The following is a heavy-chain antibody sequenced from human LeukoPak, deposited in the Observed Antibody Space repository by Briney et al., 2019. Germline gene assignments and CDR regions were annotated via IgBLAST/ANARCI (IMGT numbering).Heavy chain of an antibody. Sequence: SETLSLICSVPGGSLNSFSHYWAWIRQPPGKGLEWIGCVFSSGSTYYNPSLQSRVTFSLDKSNNHFALKLTSLTAADTAVYYCARGLAHGGIANWFDPWGQGTLVTVSS. CDR2: VFSSGST. D-gene: IGHD2-21*01. CDR3: ARGLAHGGIANWFDP. CDR1: GGSLNSFSHY. V-gene: IGHV4-39*06. J-gene: IGHJ5*02.